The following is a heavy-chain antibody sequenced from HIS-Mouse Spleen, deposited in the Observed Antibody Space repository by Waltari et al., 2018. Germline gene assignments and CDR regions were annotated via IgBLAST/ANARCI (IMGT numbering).Heavy chain of an antibody. D-gene: IGHD7-27*01. J-gene: IGHJ3*02. Sequence: QVQLVQSGAEVKKPGAAGKVSCKASGYAFTGHYMHWVRQAPGKGLEWMGWINPNSGGTNYAQKFQGRVTMTRDTSISTAYMELSRLRSDDTAVYYCARDVPNWGAFDIWGQGTMVTVSS. V-gene: IGHV1-2*02. CDR3: ARDVPNWGAFDI. CDR1: GYAFTGHY. CDR2: INPNSGGT.